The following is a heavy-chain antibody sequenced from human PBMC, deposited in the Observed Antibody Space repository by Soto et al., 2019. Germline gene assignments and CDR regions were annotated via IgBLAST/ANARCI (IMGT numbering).Heavy chain of an antibody. Sequence: GGSLRLSCAASGFTFSSYAMHWVRQSPGKGLEWVAVISYDGSNKYYADSVKGRLTISREDSKSTLYLQMNSLRAEDTAVYYCERVSTGVFLGGSFGVWGQGTTVTVSS. D-gene: IGHD3-10*01. CDR3: ERVSTGVFLGGSFGV. CDR1: GFTFSSYA. J-gene: IGHJ6*02. CDR2: ISYDGSNK. V-gene: IGHV3-30-3*01.